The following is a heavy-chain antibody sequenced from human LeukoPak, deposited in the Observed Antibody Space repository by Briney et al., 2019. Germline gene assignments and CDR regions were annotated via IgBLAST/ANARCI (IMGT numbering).Heavy chain of an antibody. CDR1: GGSIISGSYY. V-gene: IGHV4-61*02. D-gene: IGHD1-1*01. CDR3: ARDAHGTDVFDI. CDR2: IYTSGST. Sequence: PSETLSLTCTVSGGSIISGSYYWSWLRQPAGKGLEWIGRIYTSGSTNYNPSLKSRVTISVDTSKSQFSLKLSSVTAADTAMYYCARDAHGTDVFDIWGQGTMVTVS. J-gene: IGHJ3*02.